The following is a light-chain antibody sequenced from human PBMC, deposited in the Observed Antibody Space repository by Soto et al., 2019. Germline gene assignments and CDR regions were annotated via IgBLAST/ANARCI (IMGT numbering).Light chain of an antibody. Sequence: VQMTQSPSPRYAAMGDGATITYRASQSISSYLNWYQQKPGKAPKLLIYAASSLQSGVPSRFSGSGSGTDFTLTISSLQPEDVAIYYCQKYNSASWTFGQGTKVDIK. CDR2: AAS. J-gene: IGKJ1*01. CDR1: QSISSY. V-gene: IGKV1-39*01. CDR3: QKYNSASWT.